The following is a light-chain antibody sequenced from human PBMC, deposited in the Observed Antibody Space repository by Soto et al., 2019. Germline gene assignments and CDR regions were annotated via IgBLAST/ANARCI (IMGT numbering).Light chain of an antibody. J-gene: IGLJ2*01. CDR3: SSHEGGSNFLV. V-gene: IGLV2-8*01. CDR2: DVF. CDR1: SSDIGGYNP. Sequence: QSALTQPASASGSPGQSVTISCTGTSSDIGGYNPVSWYQHHPGKAPKLMIYDVFKRPSGVADRFSGSKSGNTASLTVSGLLEEDDAAYYCSSHEGGSNFLVFGGGTKLTVL.